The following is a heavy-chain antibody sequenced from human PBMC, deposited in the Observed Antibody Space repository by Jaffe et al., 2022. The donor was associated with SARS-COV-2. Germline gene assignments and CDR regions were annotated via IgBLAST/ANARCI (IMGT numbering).Heavy chain of an antibody. CDR3: YIVGGSRKFDP. V-gene: IGHV7-4-1*02. CDR2: INTNTGNP. CDR1: GYTLTNYI. J-gene: IGHJ5*02. Sequence: QVQLVQSGSELKKPGASVKVSCKVSGYTLTNYIMNWVRQAPGQGLEWMGWINTNTGNPTYAQGFTGRFVFSLDTSVSTAYLQISSLKAEDTAVYYCYIVGGSRKFDPWGQGTLVTVSS. D-gene: IGHD3-10*01.